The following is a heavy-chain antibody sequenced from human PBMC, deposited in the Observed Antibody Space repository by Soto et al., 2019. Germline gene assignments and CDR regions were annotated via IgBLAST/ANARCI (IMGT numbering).Heavy chain of an antibody. CDR1: GGSISSSNW. Sequence: SETLSLTCAVSGGSISSSNWWSWVRQPPGKGLEWIGEIYHSGSTNYNPSLKSRVTISVDKSKNQFSLKLSSVTAADTAVYYCAMGLYSGSFYPFDYWGQGTLVTVSP. CDR2: IYHSGST. V-gene: IGHV4-4*02. J-gene: IGHJ4*02. CDR3: AMGLYSGSFYPFDY. D-gene: IGHD1-26*01.